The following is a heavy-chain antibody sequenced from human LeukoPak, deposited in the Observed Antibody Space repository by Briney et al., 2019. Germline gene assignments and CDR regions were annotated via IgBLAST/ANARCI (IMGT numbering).Heavy chain of an antibody. CDR2: INPSGGST. CDR1: RYTFTSYY. D-gene: IGHD4/OR15-4a*01. Sequence: ASVKVSCKASRYTFTSYYMHWVRQAPGQGLEWMGIINPSGGSTSYAQKFQGRVTMTRDTSTSTVYMELSSLRSEDTAVYYCARDREANTRKYYFDYWGQGTLVTVSS. CDR3: ARDREANTRKYYFDY. J-gene: IGHJ4*02. V-gene: IGHV1-46*01.